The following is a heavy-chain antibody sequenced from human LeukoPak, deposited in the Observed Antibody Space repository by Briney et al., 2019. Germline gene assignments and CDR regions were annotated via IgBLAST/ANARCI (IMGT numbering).Heavy chain of an antibody. D-gene: IGHD3-16*01. CDR2: ISYDGSNK. CDR1: GFMFSFYT. V-gene: IGHV3-30-3*01. J-gene: IGHJ5*02. CDR3: ARDWANSREVGEA. Sequence: PGGSLRLSCAASGFMFSFYTLHWVRQAPGKGLEWVAVISYDGSNKYYADSVKGRFTISRDNSKNTLYLQMNSLRAEDTAVYYCARDWANSREVGEAWGQGTLVTVSS.